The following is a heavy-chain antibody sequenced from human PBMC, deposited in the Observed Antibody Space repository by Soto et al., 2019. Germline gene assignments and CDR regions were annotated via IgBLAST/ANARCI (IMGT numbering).Heavy chain of an antibody. Sequence: PSERLEIGCAVCGDSVRSYFGSWIRQQPGKGLEWIGYIYYSGYTSYNPSLKSRVTISVDTSKNQFSLKLNSVTAADTAVYYCARCFSGNYPSRPEEQYYLGSWGQGPLVTVSS. CDR3: ARCFSGNYPSRPEEQYYLGS. V-gene: IGHV4-59*02. D-gene: IGHD1-26*01. CDR1: GDSVRSYF. CDR2: IYYSGYT. J-gene: IGHJ4*02.